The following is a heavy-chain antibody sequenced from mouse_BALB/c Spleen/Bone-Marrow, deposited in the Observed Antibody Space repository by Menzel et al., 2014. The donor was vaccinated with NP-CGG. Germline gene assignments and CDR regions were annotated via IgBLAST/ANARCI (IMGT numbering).Heavy chain of an antibody. Sequence: DLVKPGASVKLSCTASAYTFTSYWINWIKQRPGQGLEWIGRFAPGSGNTYYNEMFKGKATLTVDTSSSTAYIQLSSLSSEDSAVYFCARARSTVITTWYFDVWGAGTTVTVSS. CDR2: FAPGSGNT. CDR1: AYTFTSYW. D-gene: IGHD2-4*01. V-gene: IGHV1S41*01. J-gene: IGHJ1*01. CDR3: ARARSTVITTWYFDV.